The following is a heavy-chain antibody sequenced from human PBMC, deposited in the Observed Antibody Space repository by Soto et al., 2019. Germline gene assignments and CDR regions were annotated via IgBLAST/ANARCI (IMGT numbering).Heavy chain of an antibody. CDR1: GDTFTSYA. V-gene: IGHV1-3*01. CDR3: ARLGGYYQAFDQ. D-gene: IGHD3-22*01. Sequence: ASVKVSCKACGDTFTSYAMHWVRQAPGQRLEWMGWINAGIGDTQYSQDFQGRVTITRDTSASTAYMELSSLRSEDTAVYYCARLGGYYQAFDQWGQGSLVTVSS. CDR2: INAGIGDT. J-gene: IGHJ4*02.